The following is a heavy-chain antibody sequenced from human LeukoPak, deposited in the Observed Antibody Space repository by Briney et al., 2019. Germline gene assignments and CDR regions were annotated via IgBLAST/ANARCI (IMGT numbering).Heavy chain of an antibody. Sequence: SETLSLTCTVSGASISSYYWSWIRQPPGKGLEWIGYVYYSGSTNNNPSLKSRVTISVDTSKNQFSLKLSSVTAADTAVYYCARHTRALWFGEKQLDYWGQGTLVTVSS. J-gene: IGHJ4*02. CDR2: VYYSGST. D-gene: IGHD3-10*01. V-gene: IGHV4-59*08. CDR3: ARHTRALWFGEKQLDY. CDR1: GASISSYY.